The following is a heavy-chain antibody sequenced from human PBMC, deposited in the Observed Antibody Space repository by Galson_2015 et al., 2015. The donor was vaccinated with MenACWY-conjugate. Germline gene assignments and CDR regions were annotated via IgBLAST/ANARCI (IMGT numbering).Heavy chain of an antibody. D-gene: IGHD6-19*01. CDR2: IYYSGST. CDR1: GGSISSYY. Sequence: ETLSLTCTVSGGSISSYYWSWIRQPPGKGLEWIGYIYYSGSTNYNPSLKSRVTISVDTSKNQFSLKLSSVTAADTAVYYCARSPYSSGWYSNWFDPWGQGTLVTVSS. CDR3: ARSPYSSGWYSNWFDP. V-gene: IGHV4-59*08. J-gene: IGHJ5*02.